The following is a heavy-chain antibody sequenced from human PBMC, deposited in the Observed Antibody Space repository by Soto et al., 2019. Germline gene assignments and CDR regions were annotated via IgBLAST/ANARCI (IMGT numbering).Heavy chain of an antibody. Sequence: QVQLVQSGAEVKKPGSSVKVSCKASGGTFGSYAISWVRQAPGQGLEWMGGIIPIPGTANYAQKFQGRVTIAADESTSTAYMELSSMRSEDTAVYYCARSQGSSTSLELYYYYYSGMDVWGQGTTVTVSS. CDR3: ARSQGSSTSLELYYYYYSGMDV. CDR1: GGTFGSYA. D-gene: IGHD2-2*01. V-gene: IGHV1-69*01. CDR2: IIPIPGTA. J-gene: IGHJ6*02.